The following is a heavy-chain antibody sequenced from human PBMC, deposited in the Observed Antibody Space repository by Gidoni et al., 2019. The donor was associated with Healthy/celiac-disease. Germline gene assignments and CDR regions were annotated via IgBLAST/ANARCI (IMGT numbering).Heavy chain of an antibody. CDR2: SSSSSSYI. D-gene: IGHD2-2*01. J-gene: IGHJ4*02. CDR3: ARESSTSSEGGY. CDR1: GFTFSSYS. V-gene: IGHV3-21*01. Sequence: EVHLVESGGGLVKPGGSLRLSCAASGFTFSSYSMNWVRQAPGKGLELVSSSSSSSSYIYYADSVKGRFTISRDNAKNSLYLQMNSLRAEDTAVYYCARESSTSSEGGYWGQGTLVTVSS.